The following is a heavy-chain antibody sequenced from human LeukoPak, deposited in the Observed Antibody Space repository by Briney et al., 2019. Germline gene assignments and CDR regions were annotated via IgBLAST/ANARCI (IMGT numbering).Heavy chain of an antibody. CDR3: AASGRRLSLDY. J-gene: IGHJ4*02. CDR1: GGSISSGGYY. CDR2: IYYSGST. V-gene: IGHV4-31*03. D-gene: IGHD2-15*01. Sequence: TPSQTLSLTCTVSGGSISSGGYYWSWIRQHPGKVLEWIGYIYYSGSTYYNPSLKSRVTISVDTSKNQFSLKLSSVTAADTAVYYCAASGRRLSLDYWGQGTLVTVSS.